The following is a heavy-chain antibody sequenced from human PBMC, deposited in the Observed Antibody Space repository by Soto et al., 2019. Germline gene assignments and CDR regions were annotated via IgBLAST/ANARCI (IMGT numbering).Heavy chain of an antibody. CDR2: ISYDGSNK. J-gene: IGHJ4*02. D-gene: IGHD6-19*01. Sequence: PGGSLRLSCAASGFTFSSYGMHWVRQAPGKGLEWVAIISYDGSNKYYAASVKVLSTISRDNSKNTLYLQMNSLRAEDTAVYYCASRSSGWYFDYWGQGTLVTVSS. CDR1: GFTFSSYG. V-gene: IGHV3-30*03. CDR3: ASRSSGWYFDY.